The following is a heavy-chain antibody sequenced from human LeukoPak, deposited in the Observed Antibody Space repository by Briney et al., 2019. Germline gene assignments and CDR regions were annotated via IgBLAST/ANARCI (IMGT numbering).Heavy chain of an antibody. CDR3: ATPGDGQQLVPAY. D-gene: IGHD6-13*01. V-gene: IGHV1-3*01. CDR2: INAGNGNT. J-gene: IGHJ4*02. Sequence: GASVKVSCKASGYTFTSYAMHWVRQAPGQRLEWMGWINAGNGNTKYSQKFQGRVTITRDTSASTAYMELSSVRSEDTAVYYCATPGDGQQLVPAYWGQGTLVTVSS. CDR1: GYTFTSYA.